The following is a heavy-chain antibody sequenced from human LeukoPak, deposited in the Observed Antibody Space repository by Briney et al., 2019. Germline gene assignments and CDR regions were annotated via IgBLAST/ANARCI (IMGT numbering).Heavy chain of an antibody. Sequence: PSETLSLTCTISGASISSYYWSWIRQPPGKGLEWIGCIYDSGTTYYNPSLKSRVTISMDTSKNQLSLKLSSVTAADTAVYYCARDPGGSGSLWFDPWGQGTLVTVSS. J-gene: IGHJ5*02. CDR2: IYDSGTT. D-gene: IGHD3-10*01. V-gene: IGHV4-59*12. CDR3: ARDPGGSGSLWFDP. CDR1: GASISSYY.